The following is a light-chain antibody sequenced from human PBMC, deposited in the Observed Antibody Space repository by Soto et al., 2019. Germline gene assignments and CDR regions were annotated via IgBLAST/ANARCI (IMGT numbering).Light chain of an antibody. J-gene: IGLJ1*01. Sequence: QSALTQPASVSGSPGQSITISCTGTSSDVGGYNYVSWYQQHPGKAPKLMIYEVSNRHSGVSNRFSGSKSGNTASLTISGLQAEDEADYYCSSYTSSSTQVFGTGTKLTVL. V-gene: IGLV2-14*01. CDR1: SSDVGGYNY. CDR2: EVS. CDR3: SSYTSSSTQV.